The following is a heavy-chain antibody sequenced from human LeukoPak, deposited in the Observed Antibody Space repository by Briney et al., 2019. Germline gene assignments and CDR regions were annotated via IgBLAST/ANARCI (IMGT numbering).Heavy chain of an antibody. CDR3: ARDRDGSGSYPVY. J-gene: IGHJ4*02. CDR1: GFTFSRYI. Sequence: GGALRHSCAASGFTFSRYIMHWVPPAPGKGLEWVAVIWYDGSNKYYADSVKGRFTISRDNSKTTLYLQMNSLRAEDTAVYYCARDRDGSGSYPVYWGQGTLVTVSS. V-gene: IGHV3-33*01. D-gene: IGHD3-10*01. CDR2: IWYDGSNK.